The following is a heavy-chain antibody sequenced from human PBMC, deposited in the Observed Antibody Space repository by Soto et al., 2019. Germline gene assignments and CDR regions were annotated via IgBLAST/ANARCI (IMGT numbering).Heavy chain of an antibody. D-gene: IGHD6-13*01. J-gene: IGHJ4*02. V-gene: IGHV1-46*01. CDR3: ARDLAAGDH. Sequence: QVQLVQSGAEVKKPGATVKVSCKASGYTFTNYYIHWVRQAPGQGLEWMGIINPTSGSTNYAQKFQGRVTLTYDKSTTTVYMELSGLRSEDTAVLYCARDLAAGDHWGQGTLVTVSS. CDR1: GYTFTNYY. CDR2: INPTSGST.